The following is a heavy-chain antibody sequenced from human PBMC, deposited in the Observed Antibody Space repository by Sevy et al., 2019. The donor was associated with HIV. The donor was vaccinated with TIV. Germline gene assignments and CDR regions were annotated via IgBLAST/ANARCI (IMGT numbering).Heavy chain of an antibody. J-gene: IGHJ6*02. CDR1: GFTFSSYA. Sequence: GGSLRLSCAASGFTFSSYAMHWVRQAPGKGLEWVAVISYDGSNTYYADSVKGRFTISRDNSKNTLFLQMDSLRDEDRALYYCAKGGSSWARGQFYYYGMDVWGQGTTVTVSS. CDR3: AKGGSSWARGQFYYYGMDV. D-gene: IGHD6-13*01. V-gene: IGHV3-30*18. CDR2: ISYDGSNT.